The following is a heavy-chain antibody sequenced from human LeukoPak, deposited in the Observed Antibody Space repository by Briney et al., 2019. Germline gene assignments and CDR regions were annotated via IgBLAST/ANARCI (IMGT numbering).Heavy chain of an antibody. Sequence: PGGSLRLSCSASGFTFSSYAMHWVRQAPGKGLEYVSSISSNGGSTYYADSVKGRFTISRANSKNTLYLEMSSLRAEDTAVYYCVKDGRRTTTNWFDPWGQGRLVSVCS. D-gene: IGHD1-1*01. V-gene: IGHV3-64D*06. J-gene: IGHJ5*02. CDR1: GFTFSSYA. CDR3: VKDGRRTTTNWFDP. CDR2: ISSNGGST.